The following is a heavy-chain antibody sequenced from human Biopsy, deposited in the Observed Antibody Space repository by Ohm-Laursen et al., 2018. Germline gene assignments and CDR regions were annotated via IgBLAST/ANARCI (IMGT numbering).Heavy chain of an antibody. CDR2: VSHSGST. J-gene: IGHJ3*02. Sequence: GTLSLTCPVSGGSFSGYYWSWIRQTPGKRLEWIGEVSHSGSTNYNPSLKSRVTISVDTSKNQFSLNLSSVTAADTAVYYCARLTGDYIWGNWRINHDPFDIWDQGTSVTVSS. CDR1: GGSFSGYY. CDR3: ARLTGDYIWGNWRINHDPFDI. D-gene: IGHD3-16*01. V-gene: IGHV4-34*01.